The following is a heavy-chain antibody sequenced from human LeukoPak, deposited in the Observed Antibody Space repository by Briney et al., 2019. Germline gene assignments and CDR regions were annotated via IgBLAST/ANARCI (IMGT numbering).Heavy chain of an antibody. Sequence: GGSLLLSCAASGFTFSSYGMHWVRQAPGKGLEWVAVISYDGSNKYYADSVKGRFTISRDNSKNTLYLQMNSLRAEDTAVYYCAKSPIRCSSTSCYEYYYYGMDVWGQGTTVTVSS. V-gene: IGHV3-30*18. CDR1: GFTFSSYG. CDR3: AKSPIRCSSTSCYEYYYYGMDV. D-gene: IGHD2-2*01. J-gene: IGHJ6*02. CDR2: ISYDGSNK.